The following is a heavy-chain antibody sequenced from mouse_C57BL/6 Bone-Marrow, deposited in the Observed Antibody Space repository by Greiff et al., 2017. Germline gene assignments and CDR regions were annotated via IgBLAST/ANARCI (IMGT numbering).Heavy chain of an antibody. D-gene: IGHD1-1*01. V-gene: IGHV1-55*01. CDR1: GYTFTSYW. Sequence: QVQLQQPGAELVKPGASVKMSCKASGYTFTSYWITWVKQRPGQGLEWIGDIYPGSGSTNYNEKFKSKATLTVDTSSSTAYMQLSSLTSEDSAVYYGARLGGIPISITTVVDYWGQGTTLTVSS. J-gene: IGHJ2*01. CDR3: ARLGGIPISITTVVDY. CDR2: IYPGSGST.